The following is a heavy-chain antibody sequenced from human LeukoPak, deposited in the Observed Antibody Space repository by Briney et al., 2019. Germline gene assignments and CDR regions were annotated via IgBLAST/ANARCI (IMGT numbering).Heavy chain of an antibody. Sequence: SETLSLTCAVYGGSFSGYYWSWIRQPPGRGLEWIGEINHSGSTNYNPSLKSRVTISVDTSKNQFSLKLSSVTAADTAVYYCARASIAAAGDFDYWGQGTLVTVSS. CDR1: GGSFSGYY. D-gene: IGHD6-13*01. V-gene: IGHV4-34*01. J-gene: IGHJ4*02. CDR2: INHSGST. CDR3: ARASIAAAGDFDY.